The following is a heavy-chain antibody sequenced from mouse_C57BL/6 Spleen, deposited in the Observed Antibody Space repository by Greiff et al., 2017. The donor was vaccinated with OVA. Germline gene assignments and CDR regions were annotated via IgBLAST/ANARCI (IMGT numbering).Heavy chain of an antibody. CDR2: IFPGSGST. Sequence: VKLQESGPELVKPGASVKISCKASGYTFTDYYINWVKQRPGQGLEWIGWIFPGSGSTYYNEKFKGKATLTVDKSSSTAYMLLSSLTSEDSAVYFCARGDYGSSYRYFDVWGTGTTVTVSS. V-gene: IGHV1-75*01. CDR1: GYTFTDYY. D-gene: IGHD1-1*01. J-gene: IGHJ1*03. CDR3: ARGDYGSSYRYFDV.